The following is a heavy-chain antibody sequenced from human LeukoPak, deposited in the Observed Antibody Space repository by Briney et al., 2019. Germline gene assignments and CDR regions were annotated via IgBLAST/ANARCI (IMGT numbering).Heavy chain of an antibody. D-gene: IGHD6-13*01. CDR2: INPNSGGT. J-gene: IGHJ4*02. CDR1: GYTFTGYY. Sequence: ASVKVSCKASGYTFTGYYMHWVRQAPGQGLEWMGWINPNSGGTNYAQKFQGRVTMTRDTSISTAYMELSRLRSDDTAVYYCARDLTLAAAGTEGGYWGQGTLVTVSS. CDR3: ARDLTLAAAGTEGGY. V-gene: IGHV1-2*02.